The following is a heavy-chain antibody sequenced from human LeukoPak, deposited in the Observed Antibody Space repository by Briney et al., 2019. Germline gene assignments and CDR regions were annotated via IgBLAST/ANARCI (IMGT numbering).Heavy chain of an antibody. CDR1: GFTIFDCD. V-gene: IGHV3-23*01. D-gene: IGHD3-10*01. CDR3: ASHRMVRGPFTDYYFYD. J-gene: IGHJ4*02. CDR2: ISGSGGST. Sequence: PGGSLILFCTASGFTIFDCDRICVLQAPGKGLEWVSTISGSGGSTSYADSVQGRFTISRDNSKNTLHLQMNCLRADDTAVYYCASHRMVRGPFTDYYFYDWGQGTLVTVSS.